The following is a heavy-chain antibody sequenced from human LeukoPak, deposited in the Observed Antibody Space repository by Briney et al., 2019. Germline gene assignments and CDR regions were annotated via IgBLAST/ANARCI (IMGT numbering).Heavy chain of an antibody. CDR1: GASMTNYY. Sequence: KPSETLSLTCTVSGASMTNYYWSWIRQHPGKGLEWIGYIYYSGSTYYNPSLKSRVTISVDTSKNQFSLKLSSVTAADTAVYYCARDLGGMDVWGQGTTVTVSS. V-gene: IGHV4-59*06. J-gene: IGHJ6*02. D-gene: IGHD5-24*01. CDR2: IYYSGST. CDR3: ARDLGGMDV.